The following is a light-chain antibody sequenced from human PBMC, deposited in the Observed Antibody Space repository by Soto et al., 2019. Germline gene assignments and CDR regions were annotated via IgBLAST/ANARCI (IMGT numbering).Light chain of an antibody. CDR2: EVS. Sequence: QSALTQPPSASGSPGQSVTISCTGTSGDVGGYNFVSWYQQHPGKAPKLMIYEVSKRPSGVPDRFSGSKSGNTASLTVSGLQADDEADYYCSSYAGSNNFDVVFGGGTKVTVL. V-gene: IGLV2-8*01. CDR3: SSYAGSNNFDVV. J-gene: IGLJ2*01. CDR1: SGDVGGYNF.